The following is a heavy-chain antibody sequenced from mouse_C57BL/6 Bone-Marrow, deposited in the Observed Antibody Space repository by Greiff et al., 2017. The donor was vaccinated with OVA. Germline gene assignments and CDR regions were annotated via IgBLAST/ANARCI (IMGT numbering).Heavy chain of an antibody. CDR3: VRGDYDGWFAY. J-gene: IGHJ3*01. Sequence: EVHLVEPGGGLVQPKGSLKLSCAASGFSFNTYAMNWVRQAPGKGLEWVARIRSKSNNYATYYADSVKDRFTISRDDSESMLYLQMNNLKTEDTAMYYCVRGDYDGWFAYWGQGTLVTVSA. V-gene: IGHV10-1*01. CDR2: IRSKSNNYAT. D-gene: IGHD2-4*01. CDR1: GFSFNTYA.